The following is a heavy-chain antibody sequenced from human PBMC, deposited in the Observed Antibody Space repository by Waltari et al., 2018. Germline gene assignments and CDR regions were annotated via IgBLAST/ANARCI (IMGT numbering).Heavy chain of an antibody. CDR2: SYYSVNT. J-gene: IGHJ3*02. Sequence: QLQLQESGPGLVKPSATLSLTCTVSGGSISSSSYYWGWIRQPPGKGLEWIGSSYYSVNTYDNPSHTSRVTISVDTSKNQFSLKVSSVTAADTAVYYCARRDTAMVTGAFDIWGQGTMVTVSS. V-gene: IGHV4-39*01. CDR3: ARRDTAMVTGAFDI. CDR1: GGSISSSSYY. D-gene: IGHD5-18*01.